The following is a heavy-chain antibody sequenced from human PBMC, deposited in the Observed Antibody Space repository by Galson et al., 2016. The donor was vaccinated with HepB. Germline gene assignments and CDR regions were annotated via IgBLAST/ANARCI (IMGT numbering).Heavy chain of an antibody. Sequence: CAISGDRVSSNSVTWHWIRQSPSSGLEWLGRTYYRSKWYNDYAVSVKSRMTTNPDTSKNQFSLQLNSVTPEDTAVYYCARRGSKEKGYFDLWGRGTLVTVSS. D-gene: IGHD6-13*01. CDR1: GDRVSSNSVT. J-gene: IGHJ2*01. CDR2: TYYRSKWYN. CDR3: ARRGSKEKGYFDL. V-gene: IGHV6-1*01.